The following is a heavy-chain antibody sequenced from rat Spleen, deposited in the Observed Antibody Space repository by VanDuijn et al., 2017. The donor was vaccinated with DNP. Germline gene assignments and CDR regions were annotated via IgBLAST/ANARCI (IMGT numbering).Heavy chain of an antibody. Sequence: QVQLKESGPGLVQPSQTLSLTCTVSGFSLTSYHVHWVRQPPGKGLEWMGIMWSDGDISYNSALKSRLSISRDTSKRQVFLKMSSLQTEDTATYYCARDGEFITTSDYVMDAWGQGASVTVSS. CDR3: ARDGEFITTSDYVMDA. CDR1: GFSLTSYH. D-gene: IGHD1-10*01. J-gene: IGHJ4*01. V-gene: IGHV2-32*01. CDR2: MWSDGDI.